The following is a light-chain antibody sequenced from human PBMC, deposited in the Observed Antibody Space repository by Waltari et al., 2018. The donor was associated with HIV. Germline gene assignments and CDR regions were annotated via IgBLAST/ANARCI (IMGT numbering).Light chain of an antibody. CDR3: HVWDRSSDHHV. Sequence: SYVLTHPPSVSVAPGQTARITCGGNKIGSKSVHWYQQKAGQAPVLVVYNGSDRPSGIPERFSGSRSGNTATLTISRVEAVDEADYYCHVWDRSSDHHVFGTGTKVTVL. CDR1: KIGSKS. J-gene: IGLJ1*01. CDR2: NGS. V-gene: IGLV3-21*02.